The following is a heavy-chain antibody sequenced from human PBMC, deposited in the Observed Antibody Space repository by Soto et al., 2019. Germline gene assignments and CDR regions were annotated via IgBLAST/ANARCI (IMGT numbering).Heavy chain of an antibody. V-gene: IGHV1-69*13. Sequence: SVKVSCKASGGTFSSYAISWVRQAPGQGLEWMGGIIPIFGTANYAQKFQGRVTITADESTSTAYMELSSLRSEDTAVYYCARGGRRDGYIRLDYWGQGTLVTVSS. CDR1: GGTFSSYA. D-gene: IGHD5-12*01. J-gene: IGHJ4*02. CDR3: ARGGRRDGYIRLDY. CDR2: IIPIFGTA.